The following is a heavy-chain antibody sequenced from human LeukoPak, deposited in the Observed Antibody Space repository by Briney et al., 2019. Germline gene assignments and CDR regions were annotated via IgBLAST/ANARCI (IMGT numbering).Heavy chain of an antibody. CDR1: GFTFSSYW. Sequence: PGGSLRLSCAASGFTFSSYWMSWVRQAPGKGLEWVANIKQDGSERYYVDSVKGRFTISRDNAKNSLYLQMNSLRAEDTAVYYCARDSSGYYIDYWGQGTLVTVSS. J-gene: IGHJ4*02. D-gene: IGHD3-22*01. V-gene: IGHV3-7*01. CDR2: IKQDGSER. CDR3: ARDSSGYYIDY.